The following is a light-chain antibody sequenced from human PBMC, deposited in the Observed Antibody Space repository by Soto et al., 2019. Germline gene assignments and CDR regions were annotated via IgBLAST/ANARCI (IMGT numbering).Light chain of an antibody. V-gene: IGKV3-20*01. CDR1: QSVNNDF. CDR2: AVS. J-gene: IGKJ4*01. CDR3: QQYGSSPLT. Sequence: EIVLTQSPATLSLSPGERATLSCRASQSVNNDFLAWYQQKPGHAPRLLIYAVSYRATGIADRVSGSGSGTDFTLTISRLEPEDFAVYYCQQYGSSPLTFGGGTKVEIK.